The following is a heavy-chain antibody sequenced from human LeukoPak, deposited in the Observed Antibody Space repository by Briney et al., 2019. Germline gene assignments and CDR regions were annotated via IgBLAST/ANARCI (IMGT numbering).Heavy chain of an antibody. J-gene: IGHJ5*02. V-gene: IGHV1-2*02. CDR2: INPNSGGT. CDR1: GYTFTGYY. Sequence: ASVKVSCKASGYTFTGYYMHWVRQAPGQGLEWMGWINPNSGGTNYAQKFQGRVTMTRDTSISTAYMELSRLRSDDTAVYYCARDRGPPPNWFDPWGQGTLVTVSS. CDR3: ARDRGPPPNWFDP. D-gene: IGHD5-24*01.